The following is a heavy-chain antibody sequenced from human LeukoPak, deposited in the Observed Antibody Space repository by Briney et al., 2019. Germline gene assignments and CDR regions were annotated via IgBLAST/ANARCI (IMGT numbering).Heavy chain of an antibody. D-gene: IGHD3-16*02. CDR3: ASEYVWGSYRYTGQFDY. J-gene: IGHJ4*02. CDR2: IDPSGGST. Sequence: ASVKVSCKASGYTFTNFDMHWVRQAPGQGLEWMAIIDPSGGSTSYAQKFQGRVTMTRDTSTSTVYMELSSLRSEDTAVCYCASEYVWGSYRYTGQFDYWGQGTLVTVSS. V-gene: IGHV1-46*01. CDR1: GYTFTNFD.